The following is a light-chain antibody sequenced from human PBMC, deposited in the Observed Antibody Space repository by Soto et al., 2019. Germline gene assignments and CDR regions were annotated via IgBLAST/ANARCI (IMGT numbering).Light chain of an antibody. Sequence: QSALTQPASVSGSPGQSITISCTGSSSDVGTYDLVSWYQHHPGAAPKLMIYEATRRPSGISNRFSGSQSGNTASLTISGLQAEDEADYYCCSFAGSNSWVFGGGTKVTVL. CDR2: EAT. J-gene: IGLJ3*02. CDR1: SSDVGTYDL. V-gene: IGLV2-23*01. CDR3: CSFAGSNSWV.